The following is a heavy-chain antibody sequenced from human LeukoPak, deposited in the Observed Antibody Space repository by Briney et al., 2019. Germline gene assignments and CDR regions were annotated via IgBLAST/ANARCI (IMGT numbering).Heavy chain of an antibody. Sequence: GRSLRLSCAASGFTFSSYAMHWVRQAPGKGLEWVAVISYDGSNKYYADSVKGRFTISRDNSKNTLYLQMNSLRAEDTAVYYCARDITTVTTGGFDYWGQGTLVTVSS. CDR1: GFTFSSYA. J-gene: IGHJ4*02. CDR3: ARDITTVTTGGFDY. V-gene: IGHV3-30-3*01. CDR2: ISYDGSNK. D-gene: IGHD4-17*01.